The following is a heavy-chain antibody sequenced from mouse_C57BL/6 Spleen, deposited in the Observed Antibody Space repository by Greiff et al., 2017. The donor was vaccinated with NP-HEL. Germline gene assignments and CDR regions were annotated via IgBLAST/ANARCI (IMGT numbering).Heavy chain of an antibody. J-gene: IGHJ4*01. Sequence: EVQVVESGGGLVQPKGSLKLSCAASGFSFNTYAMNWVRQAPGKGLEWVARIRSKSNNYATYYADSVKDRFTISRDDSESMLYLQMNNLKTEDTAMYYCVRQRGDGYYPRAMDYWGQGTSVTVSS. CDR3: VRQRGDGYYPRAMDY. CDR1: GFSFNTYA. V-gene: IGHV10-1*01. D-gene: IGHD2-3*01. CDR2: IRSKSNNYAT.